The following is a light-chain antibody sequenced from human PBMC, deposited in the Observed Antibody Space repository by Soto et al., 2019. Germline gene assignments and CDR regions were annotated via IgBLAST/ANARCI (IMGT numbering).Light chain of an antibody. J-gene: IGKJ4*01. V-gene: IGKV2-28*01. CDR1: QSLLHSSGSNF. CDR3: IQVLQAPLR. CDR2: LGS. Sequence: EIVMTQSPLSLPVTPGEPASISCRSSQSLLHSSGSNFLDWYLQEPGQSPQLLIYLGSNRASGVPDRFRGSGSGTDFTLKTSRVEAEDVGVYYCIQVLQAPLRFGGVTRVEIK.